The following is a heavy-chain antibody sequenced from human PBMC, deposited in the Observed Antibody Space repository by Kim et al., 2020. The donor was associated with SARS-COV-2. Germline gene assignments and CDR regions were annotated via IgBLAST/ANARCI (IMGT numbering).Heavy chain of an antibody. CDR1: GGTFSSYA. D-gene: IGHD3-9*01. J-gene: IGHJ4*02. V-gene: IGHV1-69*13. CDR3: ARESDDVLTGYIY. Sequence: SVKVSCKASGGTFSSYAINWVRQAPGQGLEWMGQIIPIFAAPKYAQKFQGRVTITADEATTTAYMELTSLRSEDTAVYYCARESDDVLTGYIYWGQGTLVTVSS. CDR2: IIPIFAAP.